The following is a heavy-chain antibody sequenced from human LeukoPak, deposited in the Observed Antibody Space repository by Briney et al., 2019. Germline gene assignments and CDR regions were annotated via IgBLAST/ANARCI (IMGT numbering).Heavy chain of an antibody. D-gene: IGHD3-22*01. V-gene: IGHV3-30*04. CDR3: ARERYYDSKGIDY. CDR1: GFTFSSYA. J-gene: IGHJ4*02. CDR2: ISYDGSNK. Sequence: GGSLRLSCAASGFTFSSYAMHWVRQAPGKGLEWVAVISYDGSNKYYADSVKGRFTISRDNSKNTLYLQMNSLRAEDTAVYYCARERYYDSKGIDYWGQGTLVTVSS.